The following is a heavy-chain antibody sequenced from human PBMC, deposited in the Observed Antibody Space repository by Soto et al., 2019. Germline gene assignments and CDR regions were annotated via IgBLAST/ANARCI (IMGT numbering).Heavy chain of an antibody. J-gene: IGHJ4*02. CDR1: GFTFSSYD. V-gene: IGHV3-64*01. Sequence: EVQLAESGGGMVQPGGSLRLSCVASGFTFSSYDMHWVPQAPGKGLEYVSSISSNGGTTYYGNSVKGRFTISRDNSKNTLYLQMGSLRAEDMAVYYCVRRVSGNYDYWGQGTLVTVSS. CDR3: VRRVSGNYDY. D-gene: IGHD1-7*01. CDR2: ISSNGGTT.